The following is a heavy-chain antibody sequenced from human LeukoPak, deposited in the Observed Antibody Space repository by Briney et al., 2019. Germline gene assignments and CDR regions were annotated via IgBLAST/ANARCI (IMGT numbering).Heavy chain of an antibody. CDR1: GYTFTRYA. CDR2: INPNTGNP. D-gene: IGHD3-16*02. Sequence: ASVKVSCKASGYTFTRYAMNWVRQAPGQGLEWMGWINPNTGNPTYAQGFTGRFVFSLDTSVSTAYLQISSLKAEDTAVYYCARAYQPLGELSLPDYWGQGALVTVSS. J-gene: IGHJ4*02. V-gene: IGHV7-4-1*02. CDR3: ARAYQPLGELSLPDY.